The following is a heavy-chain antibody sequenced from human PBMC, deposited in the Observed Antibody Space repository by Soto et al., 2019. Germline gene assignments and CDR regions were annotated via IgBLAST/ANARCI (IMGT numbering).Heavy chain of an antibody. CDR1: EDTFSSYS. J-gene: IGHJ3*02. D-gene: IGHD3-10*01. V-gene: IGHV1-69*02. CDR2: IIPILDIA. CDR3: ARYYGSEAAFDI. Sequence: QVPLVQSGAEVKRPGSSVKVSCKASEDTFSSYSISWVRQAPGQGLEWMGRIIPILDIAYYAQKFQGRVTITADKSTSTVYMELSSLRSEDTAIYFCARYYGSEAAFDIWGQGTMVTVSS.